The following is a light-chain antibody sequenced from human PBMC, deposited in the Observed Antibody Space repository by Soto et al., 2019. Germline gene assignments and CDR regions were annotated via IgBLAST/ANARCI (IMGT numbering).Light chain of an antibody. Sequence: EVVMTQSPVTLSVSPGERATLSCRASQSITTNLAWYQHKPGQAPRLLIYGASTRATGVPARFSGSGSGTQFTLTISSLQSEDFALYYCQQYNDWPPKRTFGQGTRVDFK. V-gene: IGKV3-15*01. CDR3: QQYNDWPPKRT. J-gene: IGKJ1*01. CDR2: GAS. CDR1: QSITTN.